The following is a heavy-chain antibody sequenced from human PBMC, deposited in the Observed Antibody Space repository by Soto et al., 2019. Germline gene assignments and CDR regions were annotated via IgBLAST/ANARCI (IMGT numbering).Heavy chain of an antibody. CDR3: ARGEDGAFDI. CDR2: ISSSSSYI. V-gene: IGHV3-21*01. CDR1: GFTFSSYS. Sequence: EVQLVESGGGLVKPGGSLRLSCAASGFTFSSYSMNWVRQAPWKGLEWVSSISSSSSYIYYADSVKGRFTISRDNAKNSLYLQMNSLRAQDTAVYYCARGEDGAFDIWGQGTMVTVSS. J-gene: IGHJ3*02.